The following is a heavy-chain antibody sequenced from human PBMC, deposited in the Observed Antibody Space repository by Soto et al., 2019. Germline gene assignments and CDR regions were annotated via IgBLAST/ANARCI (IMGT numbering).Heavy chain of an antibody. Sequence: QVQLVQSGAEVKKPGASVKVSCKASGYTFTNYYIHWVRQAPGQGLEWMAIINPRGGSTSYAQKCQGRVSMTRDTSTGTVYMELSSLRSEDTAVYYCARGHSPIGYCSGGRCNYFDYWGQGTLVTVSS. CDR1: GYTFTNYY. D-gene: IGHD2-15*01. V-gene: IGHV1-46*01. CDR2: INPRGGST. J-gene: IGHJ4*02. CDR3: ARGHSPIGYCSGGRCNYFDY.